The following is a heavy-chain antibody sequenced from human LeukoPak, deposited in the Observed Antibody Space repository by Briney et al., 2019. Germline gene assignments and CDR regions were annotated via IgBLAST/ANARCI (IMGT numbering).Heavy chain of an antibody. CDR3: AREVVLMVSTSTAFDI. J-gene: IGHJ3*02. Sequence: SETLSLTCTVSGGSISSYYWSWIRQPPGKGLEWIGYIYYSGSTNYNPPLKSRVTISVDTSKNQFSLKLSSVTAADTAVYYCAREVVLMVSTSTAFDIWGQGTMVTVSS. V-gene: IGHV4-59*01. CDR2: IYYSGST. CDR1: GGSISSYY. D-gene: IGHD2-8*01.